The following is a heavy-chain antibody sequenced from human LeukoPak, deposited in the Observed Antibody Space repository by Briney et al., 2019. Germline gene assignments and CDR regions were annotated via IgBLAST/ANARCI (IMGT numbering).Heavy chain of an antibody. CDR2: IIPIFGTA. CDR1: GGTFSSYA. V-gene: IGHV1-69*05. J-gene: IGHJ4*02. D-gene: IGHD6-19*01. Sequence: ASVKVSCKASGGTFSSYAISWLRQAPGQGLEWMGRIIPIFGTANYAQKFQGRVTITTDESTSTAYMELSSLRSEDTAVYYCASRYSSGLETIDYWGQGTLVTVSS. CDR3: ASRYSSGLETIDY.